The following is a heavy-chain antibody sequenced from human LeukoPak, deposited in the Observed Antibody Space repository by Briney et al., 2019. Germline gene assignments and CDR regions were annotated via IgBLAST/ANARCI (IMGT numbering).Heavy chain of an antibody. Sequence: PGGSLRLSCAASGFACSSYSMNWVRQAPGRGLEWISYISSGSRTIYYADSVEGRFTISRDNGKNSLYLLLNSLRADDTAVYFCARESITGHRDFDYWGQGTLITVSS. CDR2: ISSGSRTI. D-gene: IGHD1-20*01. V-gene: IGHV3-48*01. CDR3: ARESITGHRDFDY. J-gene: IGHJ4*02. CDR1: GFACSSYS.